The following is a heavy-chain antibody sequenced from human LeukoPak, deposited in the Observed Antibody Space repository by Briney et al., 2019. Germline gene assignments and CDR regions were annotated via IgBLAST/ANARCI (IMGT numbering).Heavy chain of an antibody. CDR1: GYTFTGYY. Sequence: ASVKVSCKASGYTFTGYYIHWVRQAPGQGLEWMGWINPNSGGTNYAQKFQGRVTMTRDTSISTAYMELSRLRSDDTAVYYCAIAPGTTVFYYYGMDVWGQGTTVTVSS. J-gene: IGHJ6*02. CDR2: INPNSGGT. CDR3: AIAPGTTVFYYYGMDV. D-gene: IGHD1-1*01. V-gene: IGHV1-2*02.